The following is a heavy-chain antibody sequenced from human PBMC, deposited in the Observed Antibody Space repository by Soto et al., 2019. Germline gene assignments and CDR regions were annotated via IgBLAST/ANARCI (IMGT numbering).Heavy chain of an antibody. CDR2: ISGSGGST. V-gene: IGHV3-23*01. Sequence: EVQLLESGGGLVQPGGSLRLSCAASGFTFSSYAMSWVRQAPGKGLEWVSAISGSGGSTYYADSVKGRFTISRDTSKNTLYLQMNSLRAEDTAVYYCAKDRLGEHHYFDYWGQGTLVTVSS. J-gene: IGHJ4*02. D-gene: IGHD3-16*01. CDR1: GFTFSSYA. CDR3: AKDRLGEHHYFDY.